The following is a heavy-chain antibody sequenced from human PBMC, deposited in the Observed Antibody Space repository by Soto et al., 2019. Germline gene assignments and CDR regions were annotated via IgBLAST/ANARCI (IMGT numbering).Heavy chain of an antibody. CDR2: IYYSEST. CDR3: AGVARIPARPYNWFDP. J-gene: IGHJ5*02. CDR1: GGSISSGDYY. V-gene: IGHV4-30-4*01. Sequence: KPSETLSLTCTVSGGSISSGDYYWSWIRQPPGKGLEWIGYIYYSESTYYNPSLKSRVTISLDTSKNQFSLKLSSVTAADTAVYYCAGVARIPARPYNWFDPWGQGTLVTVSS. D-gene: IGHD6-6*01.